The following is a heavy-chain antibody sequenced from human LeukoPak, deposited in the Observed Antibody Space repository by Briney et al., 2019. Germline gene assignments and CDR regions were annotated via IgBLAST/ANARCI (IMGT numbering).Heavy chain of an antibody. V-gene: IGHV3-30*02. J-gene: IGHJ4*02. D-gene: IGHD4-17*01. Sequence: RPGGSLRLSCAASGFTFSSYGMHWVRQAPGKGLEWVAFIRYDGSNKYYADSVKGRLTISRDNSKNTLYLQMNSLRAEDTAVYYCAKDLYGDYPFIFDYWGQGTPVTVSS. CDR1: GFTFSSYG. CDR3: AKDLYGDYPFIFDY. CDR2: IRYDGSNK.